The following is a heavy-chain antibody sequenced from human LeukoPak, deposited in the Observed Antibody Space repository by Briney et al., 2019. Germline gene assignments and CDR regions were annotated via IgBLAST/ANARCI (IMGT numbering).Heavy chain of an antibody. CDR1: GFTFSDYY. CDR3: ARDSRVTYYDFWSGYLNWFDP. J-gene: IGHJ5*02. Sequence: GGSLRLSRAASGFTFSDYYMSWIRQAPGKGLEWVSYISSSGSTIYYADSVKGRFTISRDNAKNSLYLQMNSLRAEDTAVYYCARDSRVTYYDFWSGYLNWFDPWGQGTLVTVSS. CDR2: ISSSGSTI. V-gene: IGHV3-11*04. D-gene: IGHD3-3*01.